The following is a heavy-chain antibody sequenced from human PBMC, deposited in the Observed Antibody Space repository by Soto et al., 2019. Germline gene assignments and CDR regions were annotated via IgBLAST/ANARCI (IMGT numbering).Heavy chain of an antibody. CDR3: AKRSSSSTVDY. V-gene: IGHV3-23*01. CDR1: GFTFSSYA. J-gene: IGHJ4*02. CDR2: ISGSDDST. D-gene: IGHD6-6*01. Sequence: EVQLLESGGGLVQPGESLRLSCAASGFTFSSYAMSWVRQAPGKGLEWVSVISGSDDSTYYADSVKGRFTISRDNSKNTLYLQMNSLRAEDTAVYYCAKRSSSSTVDYWGQGTLVTVYS.